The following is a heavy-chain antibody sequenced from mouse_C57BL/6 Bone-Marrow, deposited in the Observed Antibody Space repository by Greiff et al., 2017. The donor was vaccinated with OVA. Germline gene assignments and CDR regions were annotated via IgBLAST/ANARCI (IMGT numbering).Heavy chain of an antibody. CDR2: IDPETGGT. CDR1: GYTFPDYE. J-gene: IGHJ4*01. D-gene: IGHD2-5*01. Sequence: QVQLKASGAELVRPGASVTLSCKASGYTFPDYEMHWVKQTPVHGLEWLGAIDPETGGTAYNQKFKGKAILTADKSSSTAYMELRSLTSEDSAVYYCTRGYSNYYAMDYWGQGTSVTVSS. CDR3: TRGYSNYYAMDY. V-gene: IGHV1-15*01.